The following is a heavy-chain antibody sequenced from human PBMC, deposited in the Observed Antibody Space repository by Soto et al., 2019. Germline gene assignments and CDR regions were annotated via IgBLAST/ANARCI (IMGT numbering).Heavy chain of an antibody. CDR3: ARGFNGAAAGPGARPEVVTRFWFDP. D-gene: IGHD6-13*01. J-gene: IGHJ5*02. CDR2: IYHSGST. V-gene: IGHV4-30-2*01. CDR1: GGSISSGGYS. Sequence: SDTLSLTCAVSGGSISSGGYSWSWIRQPPGKGLEWIGYIYHSGSTYYNPSLKSRVTISVDRSKNQFSLKLSSVTAADTAVYYCARGFNGAAAGPGARPEVVTRFWFDPWGQGTLVTVSS.